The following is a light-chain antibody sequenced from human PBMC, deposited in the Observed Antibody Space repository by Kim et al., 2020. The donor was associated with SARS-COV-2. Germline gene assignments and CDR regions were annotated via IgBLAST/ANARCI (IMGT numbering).Light chain of an antibody. Sequence: PPGERATLTCRASQSVGRYLTRFQQKPGAPPRLLIYDASTRAPGIPVRFSGSGSGTDFTLTISSLDPEDSALYYCQQRSNWPPLSFGGGTKVEIK. CDR2: DAS. V-gene: IGKV3-11*01. CDR1: QSVGRY. CDR3: QQRSNWPPLS. J-gene: IGKJ4*01.